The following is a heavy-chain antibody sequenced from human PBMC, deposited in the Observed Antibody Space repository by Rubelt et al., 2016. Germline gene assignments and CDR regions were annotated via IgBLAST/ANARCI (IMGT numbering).Heavy chain of an antibody. CDR3: AKAMILYLLNDAFDI. Sequence: VQLVESGGGVVQPGRSLRLSCAASGFTFSSYGVHWVRQAPGKGLEWVAVISYDGSNKYYADSVKGRFTISRDNSKNTLYLQMNSLRAEDTAVYYCAKAMILYLLNDAFDIWGQGTMVTVSS. CDR1: GFTFSSYG. D-gene: IGHD2-8*01. J-gene: IGHJ3*02. V-gene: IGHV3-30*18. CDR2: ISYDGSNK.